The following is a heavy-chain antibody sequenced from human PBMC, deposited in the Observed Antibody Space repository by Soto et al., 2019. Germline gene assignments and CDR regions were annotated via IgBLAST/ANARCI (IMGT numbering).Heavy chain of an antibody. D-gene: IGHD4-17*01. CDR1: GFIFSDYT. CDR2: VSGNGANT. Sequence: XGCLRLSCAASGFIFSDYTRVWVRQGQGKGLEWISSVSGNGANTEYADSVKGRFIISRDNSKNTVHLQMNSLRVEDSAVYYCDKDQHGKNNLFDPWGRGTLVTVSS. V-gene: IGHV3-23*01. CDR3: DKDQHGKNNLFDP. J-gene: IGHJ5*02.